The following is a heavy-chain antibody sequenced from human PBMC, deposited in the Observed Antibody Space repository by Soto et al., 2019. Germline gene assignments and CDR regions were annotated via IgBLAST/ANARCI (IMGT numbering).Heavy chain of an antibody. CDR1: GASISSSHW. V-gene: IGHV4-4*02. D-gene: IGHD3-10*01. CDR3: ARAVGIPCSASYYYGVDV. J-gene: IGHJ6*01. Sequence: QVQLQESGPGLVQPSGTLSLTCVVSGASISSSHWWTWVRQTPGRGLEWIGEIYHNGVSNSNPSRERQVTVSVYKSKRLVSLHVSPVTAADTGLYYCARAVGIPCSASYYYGVDVWGQGDTVTVSS. CDR2: IYHNGVS.